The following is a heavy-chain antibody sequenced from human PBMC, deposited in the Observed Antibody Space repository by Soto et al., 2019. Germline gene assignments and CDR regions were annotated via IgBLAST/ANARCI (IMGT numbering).Heavy chain of an antibody. D-gene: IGHD3-10*01. CDR1: GGSFSGYY. V-gene: IGHV4-34*01. CDR3: ARDYYGSGSPRSPFFY. CDR2: INHSGST. J-gene: IGHJ4*02. Sequence: SETLSLTCAVYGGSFSGYYWSWIRQPPGKGLEWIGEINHSGSTNYNPSLKSRVTISVDTSKNQFSLKLRSLRSDDTAVYYCARDYYGSGSPRSPFFYWGQGTLVTVSS.